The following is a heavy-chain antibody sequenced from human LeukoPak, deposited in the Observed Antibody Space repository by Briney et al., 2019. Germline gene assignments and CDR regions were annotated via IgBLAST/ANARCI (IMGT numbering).Heavy chain of an antibody. CDR2: INPNSGGS. CDR1: GYTFTDNY. D-gene: IGHD2-2*01. V-gene: IGHV1-2*02. J-gene: IGHJ5*02. CDR3: ARVLGYCSSTSCSTGFDP. Sequence: GASAKVSCKASGYTFTDNYMHWVRQAPGQGLEWMGCINPNSGGSSYAQKFQGRVTMTRDTSISTAYMELTGLTSDDTAVYYCARVLGYCSSTSCSTGFDPWGQGTLVTVSS.